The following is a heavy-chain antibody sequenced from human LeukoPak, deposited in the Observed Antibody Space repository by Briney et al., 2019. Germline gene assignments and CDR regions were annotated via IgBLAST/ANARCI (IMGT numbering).Heavy chain of an antibody. CDR3: ARGPTQELHFDY. Sequence: ASVKVSCKASGGTFSSYAISWVRQAPGQGLEWMGGIIPIFGTANYAQKFQGRVTITADESTSTAYMELSSLRSEDTAVYYCARGPTQELHFDYWGQGTLVTVSS. V-gene: IGHV1-69*13. J-gene: IGHJ4*02. CDR2: IIPIFGTA. D-gene: IGHD1-26*01. CDR1: GGTFSSYA.